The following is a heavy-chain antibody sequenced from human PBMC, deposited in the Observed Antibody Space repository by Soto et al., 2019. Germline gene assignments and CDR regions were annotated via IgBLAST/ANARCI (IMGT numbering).Heavy chain of an antibody. CDR1: GFTFSSYA. V-gene: IGHV3-30-3*01. Sequence: QVQLVESGGGVLQPGRSLRLSCAASGFTFSSYAMHWVRQAPGKGLEWVAVISYDGSNKYYADSVKGRFTISRDNSKNTLYLQMNSLRAEDTAVYYCARPNYYGSGSYYTGGAVDYWGQGTLVTVSS. D-gene: IGHD3-10*01. CDR2: ISYDGSNK. CDR3: ARPNYYGSGSYYTGGAVDY. J-gene: IGHJ4*02.